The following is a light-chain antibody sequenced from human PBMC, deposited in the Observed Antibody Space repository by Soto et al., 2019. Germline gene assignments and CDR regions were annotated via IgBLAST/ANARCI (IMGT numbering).Light chain of an antibody. J-gene: IGKJ5*01. CDR1: QSVSNRY. CDR2: GAS. Sequence: EIVLTQAPGTLSLSPGERATLSFRASQSVSNRYLAWYQQKPGQAPRLLIYGASSRATGIPDRFSGSGSGTDFTLTISSMEPEDFAVYYCQQFSSSSITFGQGTRLEI. V-gene: IGKV3-20*01. CDR3: QQFSSSSIT.